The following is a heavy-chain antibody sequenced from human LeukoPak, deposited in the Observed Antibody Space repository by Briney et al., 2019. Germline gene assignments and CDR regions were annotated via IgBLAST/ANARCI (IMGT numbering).Heavy chain of an antibody. CDR2: IYPGDSDS. V-gene: IGHV5-51*01. J-gene: IGHJ4*02. CDR1: GYTFTNYW. CDR3: VRESGYSSGWYPY. D-gene: IGHD6-19*01. Sequence: GESLKISCKGSGYTFTNYWIAWVRQMPGTGLEWMGMIYPGDSDSRYSPSFQGQVTFSADKSISTAYLQWSSLKASYSAMYYCVRESGYSSGWYPYWGQGTLVTVSS.